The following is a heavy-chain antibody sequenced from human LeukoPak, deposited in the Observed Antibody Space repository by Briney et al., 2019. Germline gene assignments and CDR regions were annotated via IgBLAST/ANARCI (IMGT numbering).Heavy chain of an antibody. CDR3: AKDRRITMIVVVITGFDY. CDR1: GFTFDNYW. V-gene: IGHV3-7*03. Sequence: GGSLRPSCTASGFTFDNYWMTWVRQPPGKGLEWVANIKQDGGERYYVDSVRGRFTISRHNSKNSLYLQMNSLRAEDTAVYYCAKDRRITMIVVVITGFDYWGQGTLVTVSS. J-gene: IGHJ4*02. D-gene: IGHD3-22*01. CDR2: IKQDGGER.